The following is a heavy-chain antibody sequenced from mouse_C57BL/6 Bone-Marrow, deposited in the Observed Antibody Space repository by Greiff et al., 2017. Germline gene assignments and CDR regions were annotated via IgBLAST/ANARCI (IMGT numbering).Heavy chain of an antibody. J-gene: IGHJ4*01. CDR1: GFTFSDYG. V-gene: IGHV5-17*01. Sequence: EVQLVESGGGLVKPGGSLKLSCAASGFTFSDYGMHWVRQAPEKGLEWVAYISSGSSTIYYADTVKGRCTFSRDNAKNTLFLQMTSLRSEDTAMYYCARPWAYAMDYWGQGTSVTVSS. CDR2: ISSGSSTI. CDR3: ARPWAYAMDY.